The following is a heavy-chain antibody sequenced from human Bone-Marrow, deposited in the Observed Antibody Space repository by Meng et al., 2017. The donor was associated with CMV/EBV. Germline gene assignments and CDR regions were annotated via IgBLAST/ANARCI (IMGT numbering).Heavy chain of an antibody. Sequence: GESLKISCAASGFTFSSYSMNWVRQAPGKGLEWVSYISSSSSTIYYADSVKGRFTISRDNAKNSLYLQMNSLRAEDTAVYYCARVEWGGYPYYYYYYGMDVWGQGTTVPVSS. CDR1: GFTFSSYS. V-gene: IGHV3-48*04. CDR2: ISSSSSTI. J-gene: IGHJ6*02. CDR3: ARVEWGGYPYYYYYYGMDV. D-gene: IGHD3-3*01.